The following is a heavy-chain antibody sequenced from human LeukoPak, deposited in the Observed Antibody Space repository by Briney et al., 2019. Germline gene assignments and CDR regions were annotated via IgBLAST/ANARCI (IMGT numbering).Heavy chain of an antibody. D-gene: IGHD3-22*01. CDR3: ATYRRGYHDSSESYYFDY. V-gene: IGHV3-48*01. Sequence: GGSLRLSCAASGFIFSQYSMNWVRQAPGKGLEWVSHIRSSSETFYADSVKGRFTISRDNSKNTLYLQMNGLRAEDTAVYYCATYRRGYHDSSESYYFDYWGQGTLVTVSS. J-gene: IGHJ4*02. CDR1: GFIFSQYS. CDR2: IRSSSET.